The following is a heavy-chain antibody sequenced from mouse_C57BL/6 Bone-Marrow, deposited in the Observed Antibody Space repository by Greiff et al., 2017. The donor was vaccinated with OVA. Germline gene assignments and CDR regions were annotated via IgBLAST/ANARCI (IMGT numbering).Heavy chain of an antibody. CDR1: GFNIKDDY. CDR3: TTDGSSFNYFDY. Sequence: VQLQQSGAELVRPGASVRLSCTASGFNIKDDYMHWVKQRPEQGLEWIGWIDPENGDTEYASKFQGKATITADTSSNTASLQLSSLTSEDTAVYYCTTDGSSFNYFDYWGQGTTLTVSS. CDR2: IDPENGDT. J-gene: IGHJ2*01. V-gene: IGHV14-4*01. D-gene: IGHD1-1*01.